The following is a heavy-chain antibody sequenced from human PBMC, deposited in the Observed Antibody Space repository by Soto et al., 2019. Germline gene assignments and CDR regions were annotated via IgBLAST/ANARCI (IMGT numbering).Heavy chain of an antibody. Sequence: ASVKVSCKASGYTFTSYGISWVRQAPGQGLEWMGWISAYNGNTNYAQKLQGRVTMTPDTSTSTAYMELRSLRSDDTAVYYCARDPRYNWNPFLLNWFDPRGQGTLVTVSS. V-gene: IGHV1-18*01. D-gene: IGHD1-20*01. CDR1: GYTFTSYG. CDR3: ARDPRYNWNPFLLNWFDP. J-gene: IGHJ5*02. CDR2: ISAYNGNT.